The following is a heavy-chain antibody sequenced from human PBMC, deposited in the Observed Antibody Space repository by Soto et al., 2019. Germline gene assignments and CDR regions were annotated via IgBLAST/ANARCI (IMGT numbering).Heavy chain of an antibody. CDR3: ASLASSFYGSGYNWFDP. CDR1: GGSISSGGYS. J-gene: IGHJ5*01. Sequence: ETLSLTCAVSGGSISSGGYSWSWIRQPPGKGLEWIGNIYYSGSTNYNPSLKSRVTISVDTSNNQFCMKLSCVTAAETAVYIFASLASSFYGSGYNWFDPWGQGTLVTVSS. D-gene: IGHD3-10*01. CDR2: IYYSGST. V-gene: IGHV4-61*08.